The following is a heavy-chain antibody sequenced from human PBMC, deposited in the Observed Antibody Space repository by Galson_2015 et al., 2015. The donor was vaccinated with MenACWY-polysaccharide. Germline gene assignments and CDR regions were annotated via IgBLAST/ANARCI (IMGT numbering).Heavy chain of an antibody. CDR1: GLTFSNNW. D-gene: IGHD3-10*01. V-gene: IGHV3-74*01. Sequence: SLRLSCAASGLTFSNNWIHWVRHAPGKGLVWVSRINSDASSTAYADSEKGRFTISRDNAKNTLYLQMNSLRVEDTAVYYCVGPLGRGGTGAYGMDAWGQGTTVTVSS. CDR2: INSDASST. CDR3: VGPLGRGGTGAYGMDA. J-gene: IGHJ6*02.